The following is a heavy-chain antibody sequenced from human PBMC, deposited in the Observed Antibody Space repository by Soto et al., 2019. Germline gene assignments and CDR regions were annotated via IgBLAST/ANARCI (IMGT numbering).Heavy chain of an antibody. V-gene: IGHV4-34*01. CDR3: ERALSQGWFDP. CDR1: GGSFSGYY. Sequence: PSETLSLTCAVYGGSFSGYYWSWIRQPPGKGLEWIGEINHSGSTNYNPSLKSRVTISVDTYKNQFSLKLSSVTAADTAVYYCERALSQGWFDPWGQGTLVTVSS. J-gene: IGHJ5*02. CDR2: INHSGST.